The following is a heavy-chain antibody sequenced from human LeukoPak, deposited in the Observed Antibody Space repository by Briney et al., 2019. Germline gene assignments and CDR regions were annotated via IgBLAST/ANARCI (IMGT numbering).Heavy chain of an antibody. V-gene: IGHV4-34*01. J-gene: IGHJ4*02. CDR2: VNHSGRT. CDR1: GGSFSGYF. Sequence: SETLSLTCAVYGGSFSGYFWSWIRQPPGKGLEWIGEVNHSGRTNYNPSLKSRVTISVDPSKSQFSLNLRAVTAADTAVYYCARGQFQRDYWGQGTLVIVSS. CDR3: ARGQFQRDY.